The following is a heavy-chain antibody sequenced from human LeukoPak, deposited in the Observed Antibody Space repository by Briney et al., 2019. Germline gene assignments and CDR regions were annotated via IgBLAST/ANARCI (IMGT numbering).Heavy chain of an antibody. V-gene: IGHV3-9*01. J-gene: IGHJ2*01. CDR2: ISYNSDTI. Sequence: GGSLRLSCAASGFTFDDYAMHWVRQAPGKGLEWVSGISYNSDTIAYADSVKGRFTISRDNAKNSLYLQMNSLRAEDTALYYCAKDYCGGHCYSGWYFDLWGRGTLVTVSS. CDR1: GFTFDDYA. CDR3: AKDYCGGHCYSGWYFDL. D-gene: IGHD2-21*02.